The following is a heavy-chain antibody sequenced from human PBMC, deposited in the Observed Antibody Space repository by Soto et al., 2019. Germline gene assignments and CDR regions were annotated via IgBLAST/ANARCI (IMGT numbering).Heavy chain of an antibody. V-gene: IGHV3-74*01. CDR2: INGDGSRS. J-gene: IGHJ6*02. D-gene: IGHD3-10*01. Sequence: EVQLVESGGGLVQPGGSQRLSCATSGFTFSDYWIHWVRQAPGKGLVWVSRINGDGSRSDYADSVKGRFTIYRDYAENTGYLQMNSLSAEDTAVYFCARGIRGKYGMDVWGHGTTITVSS. CDR1: GFTFSDYW. CDR3: ARGIRGKYGMDV.